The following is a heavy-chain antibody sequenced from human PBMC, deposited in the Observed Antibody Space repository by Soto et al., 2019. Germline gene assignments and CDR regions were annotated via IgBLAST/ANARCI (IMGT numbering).Heavy chain of an antibody. J-gene: IGHJ5*02. CDR2: INPDNGNT. D-gene: IGHD2-15*01. V-gene: IGHV1-3*01. CDR3: ARGIATGQLDP. CDR1: GYTFTRYT. Sequence: QVQLVQSGAEVKKPGASVKISCKASGYTFTRYTMNWVRQAPGQRLEWMGWINPDNGNTKSSQKFQDRVIITRDTSASTDYMDLSSLRCEDTAVYYCARGIATGQLDPWGQGTLVTVSS.